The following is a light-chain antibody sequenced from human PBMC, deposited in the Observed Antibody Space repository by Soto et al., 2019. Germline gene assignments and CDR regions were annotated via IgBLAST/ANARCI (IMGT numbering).Light chain of an antibody. CDR2: EVN. Sequence: QSALTQPASVSGSPGQSITISCTGTSSDVGKYNLVSWYQQHPGKAPKLMIYEVNNRPSGVSNRFSGSKSGNTASLTISGLQAEDEADYYCISSTSTGTRVFGGGTKLTVL. CDR1: SSDVGKYNL. V-gene: IGLV2-14*02. J-gene: IGLJ3*02. CDR3: ISSTSTGTRV.